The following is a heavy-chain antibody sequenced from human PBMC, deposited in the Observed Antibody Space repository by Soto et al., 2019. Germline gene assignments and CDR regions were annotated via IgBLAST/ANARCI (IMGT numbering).Heavy chain of an antibody. D-gene: IGHD2-15*01. CDR2: ISSDNRTI. CDR1: GFTFGHYS. J-gene: IGHJ6*02. V-gene: IGHV3-48*02. CDR3: AREGWPLLQSGMDV. Sequence: EVQLVESGGVLIQRVGSLRLSCAASGFTFGHYSMNWVRQAPGKGPEWVSYISSDNRTINYADSVKGRFIITRDNAKKSLYLQMPSLRNEDAAVYYCAREGWPLLQSGMDVWGQGTTVTVSS.